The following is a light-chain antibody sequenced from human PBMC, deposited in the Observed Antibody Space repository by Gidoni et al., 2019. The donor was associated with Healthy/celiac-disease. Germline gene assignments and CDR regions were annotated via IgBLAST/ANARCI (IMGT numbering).Light chain of an antibody. Sequence: EIVMTQSPATLSVSPGERATLSCRASQSVSSNLAWYQQKPGQAPRPLIYGAYTRATGIAARFSGSGSGTEFTLTISSLQSEDFAVYYCQQYNNWPPWTFGQGTKVEIK. V-gene: IGKV3-15*01. CDR1: QSVSSN. CDR2: GAY. J-gene: IGKJ1*01. CDR3: QQYNNWPPWT.